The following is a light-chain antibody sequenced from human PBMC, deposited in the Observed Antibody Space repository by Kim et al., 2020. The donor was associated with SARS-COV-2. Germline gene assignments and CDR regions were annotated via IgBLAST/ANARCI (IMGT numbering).Light chain of an antibody. V-gene: IGKV3-20*01. J-gene: IGKJ5*01. CDR3: QHYITSPIT. CDR2: DAS. Sequence: SPGERATLSCRASQSFSSNYLAWYQQKRGQAPRLLIYDASTRATGIPDRFSGSGSGTDFTLTISRLEPEDFAVYYCQHYITSPITFGQGTRLEIK. CDR1: QSFSSNY.